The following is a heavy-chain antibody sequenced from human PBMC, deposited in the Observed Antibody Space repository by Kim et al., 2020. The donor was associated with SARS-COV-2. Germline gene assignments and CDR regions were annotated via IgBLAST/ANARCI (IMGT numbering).Heavy chain of an antibody. CDR2: INSDGSST. J-gene: IGHJ6*03. CDR3: ARDRFWSGYDRDYYYYMDV. CDR1: GFTFSSYW. D-gene: IGHD3-3*01. V-gene: IGHV3-74*01. Sequence: GGSLRLSCAASGFTFSSYWMHWVRQAPGKGLVWVSRINSDGSSTSYADSVKGRFTISRDNAKNTLYLQMNSLRAEDTAVYYCARDRFWSGYDRDYYYYMDVWGKGTPVTVSS.